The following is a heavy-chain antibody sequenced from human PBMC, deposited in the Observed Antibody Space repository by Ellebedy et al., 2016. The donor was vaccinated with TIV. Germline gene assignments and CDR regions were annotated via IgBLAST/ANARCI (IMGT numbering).Heavy chain of an antibody. CDR1: GYTFTGYY. CDR3: ARETGKHRYAFDI. D-gene: IGHD3-10*01. V-gene: IGHV1-2*04. Sequence: ASVKVSXXASGYTFTGYYMHWVRQAPGQGLEWMGWINPNSGGTNYAQKFQGWVTMTRDTSISTAYMELSRLRSDDTAVYYCARETGKHRYAFDIWGQGTMVTVSS. CDR2: INPNSGGT. J-gene: IGHJ3*02.